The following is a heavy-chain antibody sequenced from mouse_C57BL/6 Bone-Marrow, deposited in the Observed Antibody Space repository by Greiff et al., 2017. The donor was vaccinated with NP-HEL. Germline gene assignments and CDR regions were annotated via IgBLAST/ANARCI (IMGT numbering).Heavy chain of an antibody. Sequence: VQGVESGPGLVAPSQSLSITCTVSGFSLTSYAISWVRQPPGKGLEWLGVIWTGGGTNYNSALKSRLSISKDNSKSQVFLKMNSLQTDDTARYYCARNAAETAQATDYFDYWGQGTTLTVSS. CDR1: GFSLTSYA. D-gene: IGHD3-2*02. V-gene: IGHV2-9-1*01. CDR3: ARNAAETAQATDYFDY. J-gene: IGHJ2*01. CDR2: IWTGGGT.